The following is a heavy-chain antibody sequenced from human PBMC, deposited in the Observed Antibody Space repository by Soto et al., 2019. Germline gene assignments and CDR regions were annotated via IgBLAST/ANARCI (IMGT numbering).Heavy chain of an antibody. J-gene: IGHJ6*02. Sequence: SVKLSCKASGGTFSSYAISWVRQAPGQELEWMGGIIPIFGTANYAQKFKGRVTITADESTSTAYMELSSLRSEDTAVYYCARGDFWSGYYSYYYYYGMDVLG. D-gene: IGHD3-3*01. V-gene: IGHV1-69*13. CDR3: ARGDFWSGYYSYYYYYGMDV. CDR2: IIPIFGTA. CDR1: GGTFSSYA.